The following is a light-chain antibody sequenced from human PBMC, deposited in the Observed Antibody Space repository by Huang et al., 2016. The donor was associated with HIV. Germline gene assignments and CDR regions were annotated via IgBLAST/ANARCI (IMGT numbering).Light chain of an antibody. CDR3: HQSSTLHT. CDR1: QDIGGA. J-gene: IGKJ4*01. V-gene: IGKV6-21*02. Sequence: EIVLTQSPDFQSVTPKEKVTITCRASQDIGGALHWYQQKPDQSPKLPIAGVPSRFSGSGAGTDFTLTINSLEAEDAATYYCHQSSTLHTFGGGTKVEIK.